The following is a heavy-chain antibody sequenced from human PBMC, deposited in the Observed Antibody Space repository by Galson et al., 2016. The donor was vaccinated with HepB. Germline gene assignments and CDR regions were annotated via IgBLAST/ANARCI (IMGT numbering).Heavy chain of an antibody. D-gene: IGHD3-9*01. CDR3: ARVPDYSPTFFDY. J-gene: IGHJ4*02. CDR2: IYSDTST. Sequence: SLRLSCAASGFHFSGYGMHWVRQAPGQGLEWVSTIYSDTSTYYADSVKGRFTISRDNSKNTLYLQMNSLRAEDTAIYYCARVPDYSPTFFDYWGQGTLVTVSS. V-gene: IGHV3-NL1*01. CDR1: GFHFSGYG.